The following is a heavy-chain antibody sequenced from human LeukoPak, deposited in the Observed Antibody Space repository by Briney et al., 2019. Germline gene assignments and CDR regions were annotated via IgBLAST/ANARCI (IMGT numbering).Heavy chain of an antibody. D-gene: IGHD2-21*02. CDR1: GYRFTGYY. CDR3: AIASDCYYFYH. V-gene: IGHV1-2*02. CDR2: INPNSGDT. Sequence: ASVKVSCKSFGYRFTGYYIHWVRQAPGQGLEGMGWINPNSGDTNSAQKFEGRVTMTRDTSISKAYMDLCRLKSDDTAVYYCAIASDCYYFYHCGQGTLVTVSS. J-gene: IGHJ4*02.